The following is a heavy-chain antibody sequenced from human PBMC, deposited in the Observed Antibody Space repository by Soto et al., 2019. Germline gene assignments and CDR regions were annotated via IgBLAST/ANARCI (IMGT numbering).Heavy chain of an antibody. Sequence: QLQLQESGPGLVKPSETLSLTCTVSGGSISSSSYYWGWIRQPPGKGLEWIGSIYYSGSTYYNPSLKSRVTISVDTSKNQFSLKLSSVTAADTAVYYCARQQGKWELLSSLNWFDPWGQGTLVTVSS. CDR2: IYYSGST. J-gene: IGHJ5*02. CDR1: GGSISSSSYY. D-gene: IGHD1-26*01. CDR3: ARQQGKWELLSSLNWFDP. V-gene: IGHV4-39*01.